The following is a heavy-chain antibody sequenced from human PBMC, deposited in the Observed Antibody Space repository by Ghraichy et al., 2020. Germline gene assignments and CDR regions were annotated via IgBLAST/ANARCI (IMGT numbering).Heavy chain of an antibody. D-gene: IGHD3-22*01. Sequence: ASVKVSCKASGYTFTNYYMHWVRQAPGQGLEWLGFINPSGGSTSYAQRFQGRVTMTRDTSTSTVYMELSSLRSEDTAVYYCARNYDSGLDPWGQGTLVTVSS. V-gene: IGHV1-46*01. J-gene: IGHJ5*02. CDR2: INPSGGST. CDR3: ARNYDSGLDP. CDR1: GYTFTNYY.